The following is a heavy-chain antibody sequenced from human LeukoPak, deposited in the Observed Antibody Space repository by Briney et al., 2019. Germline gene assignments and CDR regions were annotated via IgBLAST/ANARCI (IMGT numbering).Heavy chain of an antibody. J-gene: IGHJ5*02. CDR2: IIPIFGTA. CDR3: ARGRLWFGELLDTYNWFDP. Sequence: SVKVSCKASGGTFSSYAISWVRQAPGQGLEWMGGIIPIFGTANYAQKFQGRVTITADESTSTAYMELSSLRYEDTAVYYCARGRLWFGELLDTYNWFDPWGQGTLVTVSS. CDR1: GGTFSSYA. V-gene: IGHV1-69*13. D-gene: IGHD3-10*01.